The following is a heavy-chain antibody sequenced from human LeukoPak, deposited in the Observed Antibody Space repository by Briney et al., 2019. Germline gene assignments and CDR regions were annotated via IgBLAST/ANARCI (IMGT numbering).Heavy chain of an antibody. J-gene: IGHJ4*02. CDR2: ITSGGTT. V-gene: IGHV3-23*01. CDR1: GFTFSSYD. CDR3: AKRHGSGIKYFEY. Sequence: GGSLRLSRAASGFTFSSYDMSWVRQAPGKGLEWVSTITSGGTTYYADSVKGRFTISRDSSKNTLYLQMNSLRAEDTAIYYCAKRHGSGIKYFEYWGQGTLVTVSS. D-gene: IGHD3-10*01.